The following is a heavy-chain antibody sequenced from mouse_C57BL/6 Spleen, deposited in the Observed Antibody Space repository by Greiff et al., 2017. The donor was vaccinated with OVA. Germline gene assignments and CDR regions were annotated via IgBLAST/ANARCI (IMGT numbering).Heavy chain of an antibody. CDR2: IDPSDSYT. J-gene: IGHJ4*01. CDR3: VRRGYGQYYAMDY. Sequence: QVQLQQPGAELVMPGASVKLSCKASGYTFTSYWMHWVKQRPGQGLEWIGEIDPSDSYTNYNQKFKGKSTLTVDKSSSTAYMQLSSLTSEDSAVYNSVRRGYGQYYAMDYWGQGTSGTASS. CDR1: GYTFTSYW. D-gene: IGHD1-1*01. V-gene: IGHV1-69*01.